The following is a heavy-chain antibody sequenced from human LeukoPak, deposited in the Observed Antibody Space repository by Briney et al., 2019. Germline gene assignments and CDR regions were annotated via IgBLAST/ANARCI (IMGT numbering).Heavy chain of an antibody. J-gene: IGHJ3*02. D-gene: IGHD2-21*01. Sequence: ASVKVSCKASGYTFTSYYMHWVRQAPGQGLEWMGIINPSGGSTSYAQKFQGRVTMIRDTSTSTVYMELSSLRSEDTAVYYCARALGGDHTFDIWGQGTMVTVSS. CDR2: INPSGGST. CDR3: ARALGGDHTFDI. V-gene: IGHV1-46*01. CDR1: GYTFTSYY.